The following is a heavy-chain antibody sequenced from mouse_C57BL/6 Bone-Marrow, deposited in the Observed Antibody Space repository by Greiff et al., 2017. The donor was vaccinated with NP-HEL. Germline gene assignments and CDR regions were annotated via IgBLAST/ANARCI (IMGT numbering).Heavy chain of an antibody. CDR3: ARHRGYTFAY. CDR1: GFTFSSYG. D-gene: IGHD2-2*01. Sequence: EVQLVESGGDLVKPGGSLKLSCAASGFTFSSYGMSWVRQTPGQRLAWVATITSGGSYTYYPDSVKGRFTISRDNAKNTLYQQLSSLKSEDTAMDYCARHRGYTFAYWGQGNLVTVSA. J-gene: IGHJ3*01. V-gene: IGHV5-6*01. CDR2: ITSGGSYT.